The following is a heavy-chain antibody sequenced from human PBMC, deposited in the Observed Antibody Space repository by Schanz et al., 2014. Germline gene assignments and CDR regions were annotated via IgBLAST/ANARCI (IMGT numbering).Heavy chain of an antibody. Sequence: QVHLVQSGSEVKKPGASVKVSCKASGYTFTGHHMHWVRQAPGQGLEWMGWITKSGDRNYAQKFQGRVTMTRDTSISTAYMELRSLRSDDTAVYYCARNIIATARAYDIWGQGTMVTVSS. CDR3: ARNIIATARAYDI. V-gene: IGHV1-2*02. CDR2: ITKSGDR. CDR1: GYTFTGHH. J-gene: IGHJ3*02. D-gene: IGHD6-13*01.